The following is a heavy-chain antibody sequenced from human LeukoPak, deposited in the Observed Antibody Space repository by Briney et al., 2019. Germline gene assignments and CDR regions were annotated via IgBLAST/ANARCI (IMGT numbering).Heavy chain of an antibody. D-gene: IGHD6-19*01. V-gene: IGHV3-23*01. J-gene: IGHJ4*02. CDR2: VSGSSGST. CDR3: AKGSHPGIAVAGVDY. CDR1: GFTFSTYA. Sequence: PGGSLRLSCAASGFTFSTYAMSWVRQAPGKGLEWVSGVSGSSGSTYSADSVKGRFTISRDNSKSTLFLQMNSLRAEDMALYYCAKGSHPGIAVAGVDYWGQGTLVTVSS.